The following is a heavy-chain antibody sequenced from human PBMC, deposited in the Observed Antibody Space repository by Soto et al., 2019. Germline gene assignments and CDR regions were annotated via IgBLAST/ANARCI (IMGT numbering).Heavy chain of an antibody. V-gene: IGHV3-7*01. Sequence: GGSLRLSCADSGFTFSSYWMSWVRQAPGKGLEWVANIKQDGSDKYYVDSVKGRFTISRDNAKNSLYLQMNSLRADDTAVYYCARVLPGGGYPHDYFDYWGQGTLVTVSS. CDR3: ARVLPGGGYPHDYFDY. CDR2: IKQDGSDK. J-gene: IGHJ4*02. CDR1: GFTFSSYW. D-gene: IGHD2-15*01.